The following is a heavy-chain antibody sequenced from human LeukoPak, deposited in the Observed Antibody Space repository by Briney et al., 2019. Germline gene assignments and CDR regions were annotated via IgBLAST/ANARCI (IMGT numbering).Heavy chain of an antibody. CDR2: IYPGDSDT. V-gene: IGHV5-51*03. CDR1: GYSFTSYW. D-gene: IGHD2-15*01. CDR3: ASSGYCSGGSCYSDAFDI. J-gene: IGHJ3*02. Sequence: GESLKISCKGSGYSFTSYWIGWVRQMPGKGLEWMGIIYPGDSDTRYSPSLQGQVTISADNSISTAYLQWSSLKSSDTAMYYCASSGYCSGGSCYSDAFDIWGQGTMVTVSS.